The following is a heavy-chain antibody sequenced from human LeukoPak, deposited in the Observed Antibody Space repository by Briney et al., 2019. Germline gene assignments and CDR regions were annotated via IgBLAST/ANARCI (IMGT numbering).Heavy chain of an antibody. Sequence: PSETLSLTCTVSGGSISSYYWSWIRQPPGKGLEWIGEINHSGSTNYNPSLKSRVTISVDTSKNQFSLKLSSVTAADTAVYYCARVPSASVVVVPAATNWFDPWGQGTLVTVSS. CDR1: GGSISSYY. CDR2: INHSGST. D-gene: IGHD2-2*01. V-gene: IGHV4-34*01. J-gene: IGHJ5*02. CDR3: ARVPSASVVVVPAATNWFDP.